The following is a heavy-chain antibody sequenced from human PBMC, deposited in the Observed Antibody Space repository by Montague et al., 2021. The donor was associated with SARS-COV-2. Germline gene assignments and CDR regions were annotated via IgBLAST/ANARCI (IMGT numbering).Heavy chain of an antibody. CDR1: SGSVSSDY. CDR3: SRTGDAYTRYYFDY. Sequence: SETLSLTCSVSSGSVSSDYWSWIRQPPGKGLEWIGYIYSSGSTSYNPSLKSRVTISIDTSKNQFSLSLSLVTAADTAVYYCSRTGDAYTRYYFDYWGQGTLVTVSS. CDR2: IYSSGST. J-gene: IGHJ4*02. D-gene: IGHD5-24*01. V-gene: IGHV4-59*02.